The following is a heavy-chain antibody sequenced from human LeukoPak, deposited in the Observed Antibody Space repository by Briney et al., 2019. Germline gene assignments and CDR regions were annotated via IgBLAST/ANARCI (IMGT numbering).Heavy chain of an antibody. J-gene: IGHJ6*03. CDR1: GFTFSDYY. V-gene: IGHV3-11*04. Sequence: GGSLRLSCAASGFTFSDYYMSWIRQAPGKGLEWVSYISSSGSTIYYADSVKGRFTISRDNAKNSLYLQMNSLRAEDTAVYYCARSPTDAYYYYYMDVWGKGTRSPSP. D-gene: IGHD5-24*01. CDR2: ISSSGSTI. CDR3: ARSPTDAYYYYYMDV.